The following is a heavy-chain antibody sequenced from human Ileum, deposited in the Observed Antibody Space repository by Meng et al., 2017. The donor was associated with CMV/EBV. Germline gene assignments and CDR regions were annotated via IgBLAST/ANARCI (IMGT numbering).Heavy chain of an antibody. CDR2: ISAHSSNK. Sequence: GGSLRLSCIGSGFTFSNHILNWVRQAPGKGLEWVSSISAHSSNKYYADSVKGRFSISRDNSANSMYLQLNSLRAEDTAMYYCARENYYESNGYYGGVDYWGQGTLVTVSS. CDR1: GFTFSNHI. D-gene: IGHD3-22*01. CDR3: ARENYYESNGYYGGVDY. V-gene: IGHV3-21*04. J-gene: IGHJ4*02.